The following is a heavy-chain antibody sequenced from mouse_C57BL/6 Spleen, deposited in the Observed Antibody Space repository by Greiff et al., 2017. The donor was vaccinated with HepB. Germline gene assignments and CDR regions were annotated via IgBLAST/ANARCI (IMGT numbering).Heavy chain of an antibody. V-gene: IGHV1-22*01. Sequence: EVQLQQSGPELVKPGASVKMSCKASGYTFTDYNMHWVKQSHGKSLEWIGYINPNNGGTSYNQKFKGKATLTVNKSSSTAYMELRCLTSEDSAVYYCARSYEYDDVPFAYWGQGTLVTVSA. D-gene: IGHD2-4*01. J-gene: IGHJ3*01. CDR1: GYTFTDYN. CDR2: INPNNGGT. CDR3: ARSYEYDDVPFAY.